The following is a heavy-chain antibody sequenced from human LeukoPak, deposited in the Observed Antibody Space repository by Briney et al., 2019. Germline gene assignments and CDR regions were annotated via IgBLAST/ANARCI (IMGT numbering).Heavy chain of an antibody. D-gene: IGHD4-17*01. CDR2: ISSSGSTI. J-gene: IGHJ4*02. CDR3: ARDYDYGDNWVDY. CDR1: GLTFSDYY. Sequence: GGSLRLSCAASGLTFSDYYMSWIRQAPGKGLEWVSYISSSGSTIYYADSVKGRFTISRDNAKNSLYLQMNSLRAEDTAVYYCARDYDYGDNWVDYWGQGTLVTVSS. V-gene: IGHV3-11*01.